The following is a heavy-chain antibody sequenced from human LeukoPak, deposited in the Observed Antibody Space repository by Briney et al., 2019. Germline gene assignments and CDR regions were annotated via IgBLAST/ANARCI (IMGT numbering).Heavy chain of an antibody. CDR2: IYYSGTT. V-gene: IGHV4-39*01. CDR1: GGSISSTSYY. Sequence: SETLSLTCTVSGGSISSTSYYWGWFRQPPGEGLEWIGSIYYSGTTYYNPSLKSRVTISVDTSKNQFSLNLTSVTAADTAVYYCARRSTSGYDLGFVYWGQGTLVTVSS. D-gene: IGHD5-12*01. CDR3: ARRSTSGYDLGFVY. J-gene: IGHJ4*02.